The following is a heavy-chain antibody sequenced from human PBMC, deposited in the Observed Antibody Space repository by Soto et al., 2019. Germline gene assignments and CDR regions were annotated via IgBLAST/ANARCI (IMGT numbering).Heavy chain of an antibody. CDR3: AKATYPVRGVRNPPARGMDV. J-gene: IGHJ6*02. D-gene: IGHD3-10*01. CDR2: ISGSGGST. V-gene: IGHV3-23*01. CDR1: GFTFSSYA. Sequence: GGSLRLSCAASGFTFSSYAMSWVRQAPGKGLEWVSAISGSGGSTYYADSVKGRFTISRGNSKNTLYLQMNSLRAEDTAVYYCAKATYPVRGVRNPPARGMDVWGQGTTVTVSS.